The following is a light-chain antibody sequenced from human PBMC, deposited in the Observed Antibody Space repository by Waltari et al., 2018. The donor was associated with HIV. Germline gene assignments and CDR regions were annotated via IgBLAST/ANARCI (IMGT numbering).Light chain of an antibody. CDR1: NIGSKG. Sequence: YVLTQPPSVSVAPGQTAKITCGGNNIGSKGVHWYQQRPGRAPGAVVHDDSDRPSGSPERFSGSKSGNTATLTIIRVEAGDEADYYCQVWDSNSDCYVFGTGTKVTVL. CDR3: QVWDSNSDCYV. J-gene: IGLJ1*01. CDR2: DDS. V-gene: IGLV3-21*02.